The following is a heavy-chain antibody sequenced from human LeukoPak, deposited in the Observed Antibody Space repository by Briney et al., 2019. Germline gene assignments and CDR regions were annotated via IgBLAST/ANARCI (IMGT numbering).Heavy chain of an antibody. CDR1: GFTFNIYA. V-gene: IGHV3-23*01. CDR2: IMSSGGGT. Sequence: GGSLRLSCAASGFTFNIYAMSWVRQAPGKGLEWVSSIMSSGGGTFYADSVKDRFTISRDNSKNTLYLQMNSLKTEDTAVYYCTTVRWLDDYYYYYYMDVWGKGTTVTVSS. J-gene: IGHJ6*03. D-gene: IGHD4-23*01. CDR3: TTVRWLDDYYYYYYMDV.